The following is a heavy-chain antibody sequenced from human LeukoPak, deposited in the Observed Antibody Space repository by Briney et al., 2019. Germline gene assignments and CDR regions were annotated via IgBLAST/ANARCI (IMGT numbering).Heavy chain of an antibody. Sequence: GGSLRLSCAASGFTFSSYAMSWVRQATGKGLEWVSATSGSGGSTYYADSVKGRFTISRDNSKNTLYLQMNSLRAEDTAVYYCAKIQLRLGELSSTQDDYWGQGTLVTVSS. CDR3: AKIQLRLGELSSTQDDY. J-gene: IGHJ4*02. V-gene: IGHV3-23*01. CDR1: GFTFSSYA. CDR2: TSGSGGST. D-gene: IGHD3-16*02.